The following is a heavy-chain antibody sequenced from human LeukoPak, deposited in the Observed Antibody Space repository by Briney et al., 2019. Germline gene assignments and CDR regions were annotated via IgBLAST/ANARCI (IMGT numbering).Heavy chain of an antibody. Sequence: ASVKVSCKASGYTFTGYYMHWVRQAPGQGLEWMGWINPNSGGTNYAQKFQGWVTMTRDTSISTAYMELSRLRPDDTAVYYCARDRDYYGSGSLDYWGQGTLVTVSS. V-gene: IGHV1-2*04. CDR3: ARDRDYYGSGSLDY. J-gene: IGHJ4*02. D-gene: IGHD3-10*01. CDR1: GYTFTGYY. CDR2: INPNSGGT.